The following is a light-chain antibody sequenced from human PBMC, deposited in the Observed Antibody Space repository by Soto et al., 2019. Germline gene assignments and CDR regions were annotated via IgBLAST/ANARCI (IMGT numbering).Light chain of an antibody. CDR2: EVA. Sequence: QSALTQPASVSGSPGQSITISCTGTNXDVGAYPYVSWYQQHPGNAPKLLIYEVADRPSGVSDRFSGSKSGNTASLTISALQAEDEAVYYCSSYATSGTNVIFGGGTK. V-gene: IGLV2-14*03. CDR3: SSYATSGTNVI. J-gene: IGLJ2*01. CDR1: NXDVGAYPY.